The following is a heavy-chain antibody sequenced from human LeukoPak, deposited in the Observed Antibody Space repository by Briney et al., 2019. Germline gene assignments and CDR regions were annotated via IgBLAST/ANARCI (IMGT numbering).Heavy chain of an antibody. Sequence: ASVKVSCKASGYTFTSYGITWVRQAPGQGLEWMGWISTYNGNTNYAQNLQGRVTMTTDTSTSTAYMELRSLRYDDTAVYYCARDKYYDSSGSDGFDIWGQGAMVTVSS. J-gene: IGHJ3*02. D-gene: IGHD3-22*01. CDR3: ARDKYYDSSGSDGFDI. V-gene: IGHV1-18*01. CDR1: GYTFTSYG. CDR2: ISTYNGNT.